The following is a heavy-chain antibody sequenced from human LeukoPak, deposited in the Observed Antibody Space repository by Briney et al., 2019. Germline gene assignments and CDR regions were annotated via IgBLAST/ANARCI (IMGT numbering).Heavy chain of an antibody. J-gene: IGHJ3*02. CDR3: ARILRLTAFDI. CDR1: GFTFSSYS. CDR2: ITSSSSYI. V-gene: IGHV3-21*01. Sequence: GGSLRLSCAASGFTFSSYSVNWVRQAPGKGLEWVSSITSSSSYIYYTDSLKGRFTISRDNAKNSLYLQMNSLRAEDTAVYYCARILRLTAFDIWGQGTMVTVSS. D-gene: IGHD4/OR15-4a*01.